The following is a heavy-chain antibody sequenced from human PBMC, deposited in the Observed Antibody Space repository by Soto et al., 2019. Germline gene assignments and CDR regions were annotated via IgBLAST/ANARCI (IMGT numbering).Heavy chain of an antibody. CDR1: GGSISSGGYY. J-gene: IGHJ4*01. V-gene: IGHV4-31*03. CDR3: ARGVLH. CDR2: ISYSGST. Sequence: QVQLQESGPGLVQPSQTLSLTCTVSGGSISSGGYYWSWIRQHPGTGLEWIGHISYSGSTYYNTPLNSRGTLSVDTSRNQFSLIVNSVTAADTAVYYRARGVLHWGQGTLVTVSS.